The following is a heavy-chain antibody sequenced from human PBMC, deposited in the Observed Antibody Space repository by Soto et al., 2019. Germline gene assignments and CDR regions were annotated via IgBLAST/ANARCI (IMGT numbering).Heavy chain of an antibody. D-gene: IGHD5-12*01. CDR3: ARAHIVATMSGYGMDV. Sequence: RGESLKISCKGSGYSFTIYWIGWVRQMPGKGLEWMGIIYPGDSDTRYSPSFQGQVTISADKSISTAYLQWSSLKASDTAMYYCARAHIVATMSGYGMDVWGQGTTVTVSS. CDR2: IYPGDSDT. J-gene: IGHJ6*02. CDR1: GYSFTIYW. V-gene: IGHV5-51*01.